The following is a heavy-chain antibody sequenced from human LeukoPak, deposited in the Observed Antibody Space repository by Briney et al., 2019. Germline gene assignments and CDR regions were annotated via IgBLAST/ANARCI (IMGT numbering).Heavy chain of an antibody. CDR2: IYYSGST. D-gene: IGHD3-10*01. V-gene: IGHV4-39*07. CDR1: GGSISSSSYY. CDR3: ARVKVTMVRGGGYFDY. J-gene: IGHJ4*02. Sequence: SETLSLTCTVSGGSISSSSYYWGWIRQPPGKGLEWIGSIYYSGSTNYNPSLKSRVTISVDTSKNQFSLKLSSVTAADTAVYYCARVKVTMVRGGGYFDYWGQGTLVTVSS.